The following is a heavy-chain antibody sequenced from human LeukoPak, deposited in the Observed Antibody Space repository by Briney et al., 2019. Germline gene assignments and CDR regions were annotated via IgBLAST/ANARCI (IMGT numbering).Heavy chain of an antibody. CDR2: IYYSGST. V-gene: IGHV4-59*01. Sequence: SETLSLTCTVSGGSISSYYWSGIRQPPGKGLEWRGDIYYSGSTNYTPSLKSRVTISVDTSKNQFSLKLSSVTAADTAVYYCARDSGYWSGGSCYYYSGMDVWGQGTTVTVSS. CDR1: GGSISSYY. D-gene: IGHD2-15*01. J-gene: IGHJ6*02. CDR3: ARDSGYWSGGSCYYYSGMDV.